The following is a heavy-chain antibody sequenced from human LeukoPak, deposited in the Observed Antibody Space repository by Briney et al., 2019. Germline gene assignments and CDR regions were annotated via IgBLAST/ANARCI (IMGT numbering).Heavy chain of an antibody. V-gene: IGHV3-53*01. D-gene: IGHD2-15*01. CDR3: ARVTPTGVDP. Sequence: PGGSLRLSCAASGFTVTRNYMTWVRQPPEKGLEWVSVIYTGGSTHYCDSVKGRFSISRDGPKNTVYLQMNNLRAEDTAIYYCARVTPTGVDPWGQGTLVTVSS. J-gene: IGHJ5*02. CDR1: GFTVTRNY. CDR2: IYTGGST.